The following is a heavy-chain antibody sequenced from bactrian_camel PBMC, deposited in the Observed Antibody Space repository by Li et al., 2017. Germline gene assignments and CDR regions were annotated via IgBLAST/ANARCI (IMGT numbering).Heavy chain of an antibody. CDR3: AALGSLGHPACMLFLERGAESGY. J-gene: IGHJ4*01. Sequence: HVQLVESGGGSVQAGGSLKLSCAAPGYIFSSCRMGWYPQAPGNECELVSTLNSDGTTHYAASVKGRFTISRDNAKNTVYLQMNMLKPEDTAVYYCAALGSLGHPACMLFLERGAESGYRGQGTQVTVS. V-gene: IGHV3S53*01. CDR2: LNSDGTT. CDR1: GYIFSSCR. D-gene: IGHD5*01.